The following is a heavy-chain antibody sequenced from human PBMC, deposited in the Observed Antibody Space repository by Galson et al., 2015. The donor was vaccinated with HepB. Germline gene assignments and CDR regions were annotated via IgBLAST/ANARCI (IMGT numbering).Heavy chain of an antibody. CDR3: ARGSTRTKGRFLEWLLSGPHASMDV. V-gene: IGHV1-69*13. D-gene: IGHD3-3*01. J-gene: IGHJ6*02. Sequence: SVKVSCKASGGTFSSYAISWVRQAPGQGLEWMGGIIPISGTANYAQKFQGRVTITADESTSTAYMELSSLRSEDTAVYYCARGSTRTKGRFLEWLLSGPHASMDVWGQGTTVTVSS. CDR2: IIPISGTA. CDR1: GGTFSSYA.